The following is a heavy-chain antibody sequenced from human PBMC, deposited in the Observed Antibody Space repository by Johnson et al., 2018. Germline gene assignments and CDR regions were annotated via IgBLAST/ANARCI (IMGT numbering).Heavy chain of an antibody. CDR3: ARDGDGYDAFDI. CDR1: GFTVSSNY. J-gene: IGHJ3*02. CDR2: IYSGGST. V-gene: IGHV3-53*01. Sequence: VQLVESGGGLIQPGGSLRLSCAASGFTVSSNYMSWVRQAPGKGLEWVSVIYSGGSTYYADSVKGRFTHSRDNSKNTLYLQMNSLTAEATAVYYCARDGDGYDAFDIWGQGTMVTVSS. D-gene: IGHD4-17*01.